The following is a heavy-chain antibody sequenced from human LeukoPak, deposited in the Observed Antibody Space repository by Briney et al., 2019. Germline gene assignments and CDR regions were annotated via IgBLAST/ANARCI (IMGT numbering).Heavy chain of an antibody. V-gene: IGHV4-34*01. J-gene: IGHJ4*02. CDR2: INHSGDT. D-gene: IGHD6-6*01. CDR3: ARAPPNEQLPLDY. CDR1: GGSLSGYY. Sequence: PSETLSLTCAVYGGSLSGYYWSWIRQSPGEGLEWIGEINHSGDTNYNPSLTSRVTISLDTSKNQFTLKLSSVTAADTAVYYCARAPPNEQLPLDYWGQGTLVTVSS.